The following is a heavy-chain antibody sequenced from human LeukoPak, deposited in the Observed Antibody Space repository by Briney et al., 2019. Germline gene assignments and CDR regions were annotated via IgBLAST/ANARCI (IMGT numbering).Heavy chain of an antibody. V-gene: IGHV3-30*02. J-gene: IGHJ4*02. D-gene: IGHD3-22*01. Sequence: GGSLRLSCTAFGFSFGDYAMSWVRQAPGKGLEWVAFIRYDGSNKYYADSVKGRFTISRDNSKNTLYLQMNSLRAEDTAVYYCTKAKGQSWLFSHYWGRGTLVTVSS. CDR1: GFSFGDYA. CDR2: IRYDGSNK. CDR3: TKAKGQSWLFSHY.